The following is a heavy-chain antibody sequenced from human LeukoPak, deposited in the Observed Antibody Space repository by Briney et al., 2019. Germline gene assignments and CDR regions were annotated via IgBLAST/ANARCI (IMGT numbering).Heavy chain of an antibody. V-gene: IGHV4-34*01. Sequence: PSETLSLTCAVYGGSFSGYYWSWIRQPPGKGLEWIGEINHSGSTNYNPSLKSRVTISVNTPKKQFSLKLSSVTAADTAVYYCARGSNFWSGYYRGYYYYMDVWGKGTTVTVSS. CDR1: GGSFSGYY. CDR3: ARGSNFWSGYYRGYYYYMDV. D-gene: IGHD3-3*01. CDR2: INHSGST. J-gene: IGHJ6*03.